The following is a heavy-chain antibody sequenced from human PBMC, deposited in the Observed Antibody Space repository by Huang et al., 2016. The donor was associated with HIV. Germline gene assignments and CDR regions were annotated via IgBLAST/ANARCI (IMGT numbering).Heavy chain of an antibody. CDR2: INQDGRER. J-gene: IGHJ4*02. Sequence: EVHLVESGGGLVQPGRSLRLSCAASGFTFRCYWMHWVRQPAGRGLDGVANINQDGRERFYVDAVRGRFTISRDNANDSVSLQLNSLKGEDTAMYYCTRGFRAKPGDYWGQGSLVIVSS. D-gene: IGHD3-3*01. CDR1: GFTFRCYW. CDR3: TRGFRAKPGDY. V-gene: IGHV3-7*01.